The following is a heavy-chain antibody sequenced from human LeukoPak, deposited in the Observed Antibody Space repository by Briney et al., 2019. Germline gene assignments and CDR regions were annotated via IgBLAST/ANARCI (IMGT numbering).Heavy chain of an antibody. J-gene: IGHJ4*02. D-gene: IGHD5-18*01. CDR3: ARHVRHSYVFFDY. CDR1: GGSVSTYY. V-gene: IGHV4-59*08. CDR2: IYNGGSA. Sequence: SETLSLTCTVSGGSVSTYYWSWIRQPPGKGLEWIGYIYNGGSANYNPSLKSRVAISLDTSKNQFSLKLTSVTATDTAVYYCARHVRHSYVFFDYWGQGTLVTVSS.